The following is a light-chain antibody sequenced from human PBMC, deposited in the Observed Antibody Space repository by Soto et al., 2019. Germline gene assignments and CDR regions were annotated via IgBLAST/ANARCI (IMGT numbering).Light chain of an antibody. V-gene: IGKV1-39*01. CDR1: QSIRIY. J-gene: IGKJ1*01. CDR2: AAS. CDR3: QQSGDTPPWT. Sequence: DIQMTQSPSSLSASVGDRVTITCRASQSIRIYLNWYQQKPGKAPELLIFAASSLQSGVPSRFSGSGSETDFTLTISSLQPEDFATYYCQQSGDTPPWTFGQGTKVEIK.